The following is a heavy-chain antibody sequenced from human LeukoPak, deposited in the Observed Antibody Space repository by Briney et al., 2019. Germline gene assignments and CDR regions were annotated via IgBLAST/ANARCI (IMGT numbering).Heavy chain of an antibody. V-gene: IGHV4-39*01. D-gene: IGHD6-13*01. CDR2: IYYSGST. J-gene: IGHJ4*02. CDR3: ARSPGIAAAGFYYFDY. Sequence: SETLSLTCTVSGGSISSSSYYWGWIRQPPGKGLEWIGSIYYSGSTYYNPSLKSRVTLSVDTSKNQFSLKLSSVTAADTAVYYCARSPGIAAAGFYYFDYWGQGTLVTVSS. CDR1: GGSISSSSYY.